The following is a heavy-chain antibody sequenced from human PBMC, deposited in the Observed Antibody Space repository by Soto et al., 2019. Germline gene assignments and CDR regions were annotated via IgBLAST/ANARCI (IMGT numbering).Heavy chain of an antibody. CDR1: GFTFSSYE. J-gene: IGHJ6*02. D-gene: IGHD3-22*01. CDR2: ISSSGSTI. Sequence: GGSLRLSCAASGFTFSSYEMNWVRQAPGKGLEWVSYISSSGSTIYYADSVKGRFTISRDNAKNSLYLQMNSLRAEDTAVYYCARVGHYYDSSGYYPQPYYYYGMDVWGQGTTVTVSS. V-gene: IGHV3-48*03. CDR3: ARVGHYYDSSGYYPQPYYYYGMDV.